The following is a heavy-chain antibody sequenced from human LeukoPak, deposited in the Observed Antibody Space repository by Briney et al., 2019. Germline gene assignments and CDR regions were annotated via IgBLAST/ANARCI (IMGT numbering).Heavy chain of an antibody. CDR3: ARGLRGDPTPYYYYYYMDV. J-gene: IGHJ6*03. Sequence: SQTLSLTCAISGDSVSSNSAAWNWIRQSPSRGLEWLGRTYYRSKWYNDYAVSVKSRITINPDTSKNQFSLQLNSVTPEDTAVYYCARGLRGDPTPYYYYYYMDVWGKGTTVTVSS. CDR1: GDSVSSNSAA. D-gene: IGHD4-17*01. CDR2: TYYRSKWYN. V-gene: IGHV6-1*01.